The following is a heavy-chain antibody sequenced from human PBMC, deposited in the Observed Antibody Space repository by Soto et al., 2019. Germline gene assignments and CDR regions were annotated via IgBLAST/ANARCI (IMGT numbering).Heavy chain of an antibody. CDR3: AGTIDIAAAGTYGMDV. CDR1: GFTFSSYS. CDR2: ISSSSSYI. J-gene: IGHJ6*02. V-gene: IGHV3-21*01. D-gene: IGHD6-13*01. Sequence: GSLRLSCAASGFTFSSYSMNWVRQAPGKGLEWVSSISSSSSYIYYADSVKGRFTISRDNAKNSLYLQMNSLRAEDTAVYYCAGTIDIAAAGTYGMDVWGQGTTVTVSS.